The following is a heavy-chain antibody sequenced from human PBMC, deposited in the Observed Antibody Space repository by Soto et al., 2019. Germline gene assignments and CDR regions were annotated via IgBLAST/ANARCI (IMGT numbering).Heavy chain of an antibody. J-gene: IGHJ4*02. V-gene: IGHV4-34*01. CDR3: ARVRYYDSNGYYPHYYFDY. D-gene: IGHD3-22*01. Sequence: SETLSLTCAAYGGSFSGYYWSWIRQPPGKGLEWIGEINHSGSTNYNPSLKSRVTISVDTSKNQFSLKLSSVTAADTAVYYCARVRYYDSNGYYPHYYFDYWGQGTLVTVSS. CDR1: GGSFSGYY. CDR2: INHSGST.